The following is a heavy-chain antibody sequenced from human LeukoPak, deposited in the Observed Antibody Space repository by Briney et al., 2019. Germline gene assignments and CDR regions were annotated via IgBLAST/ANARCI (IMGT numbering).Heavy chain of an antibody. CDR1: AYTFTSYY. V-gene: IGHV1-46*01. CDR2: INPSGGST. D-gene: IGHD6-19*01. CDR3: ARERIIQWLAKTGTLAY. J-gene: IGHJ4*02. Sequence: ASVKVSCKVSAYTFTSYYMHWVRQAPGQGLEWMGIINPSGGSTSYAQNFQGRVTMTRDTSTSTVYMELSSLRSEDTAVYYCARERIIQWLAKTGTLAYWGQGTLVTVSS.